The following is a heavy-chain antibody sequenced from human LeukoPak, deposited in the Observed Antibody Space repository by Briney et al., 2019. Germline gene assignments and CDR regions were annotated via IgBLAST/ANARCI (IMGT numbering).Heavy chain of an antibody. Sequence: PSETLSLTCTVSGGSISSSSYYWGWIRQPPGKGLEWIGEINHSGSTNYNPSLKSRVTISLDTSKNQFSLKLSSVTAADTAVYYCARGNYDYVWGSYRDEAFDIWGQGTMVTVSS. D-gene: IGHD3-16*02. CDR1: GGSISSSSYY. CDR2: INHSGST. J-gene: IGHJ3*02. CDR3: ARGNYDYVWGSYRDEAFDI. V-gene: IGHV4-39*07.